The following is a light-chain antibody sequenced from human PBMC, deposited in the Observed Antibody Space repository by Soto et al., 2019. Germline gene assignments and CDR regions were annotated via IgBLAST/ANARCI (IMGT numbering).Light chain of an antibody. J-gene: IGKJ1*01. Sequence: DIQMTQSPSTLSASIGDTVTITCRACENMNIYLAWYQQKPGKAPRLLIYSTSNLESGVPSRFSGSGSGTQFSLTIRSLQPDDFAIYHCQQYASYPWTFGEGTTVEVK. CDR1: ENMNIY. CDR2: STS. V-gene: IGKV1-5*03. CDR3: QQYASYPWT.